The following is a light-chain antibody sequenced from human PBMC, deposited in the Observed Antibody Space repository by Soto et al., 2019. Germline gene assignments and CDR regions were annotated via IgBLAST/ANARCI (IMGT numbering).Light chain of an antibody. Sequence: EIVLTQSPGTVSLSPGERATLSCRASQSVGSRWLSWYQQKPGQAPSVLIYGCSNRATVIPNRFSGSGSGTDFTLTISRLEPEDFAVYYCQQYYSSRTFGQGTKVEMK. V-gene: IGKV3-20*01. CDR2: GCS. CDR1: QSVGSRW. J-gene: IGKJ1*01. CDR3: QQYYSSRT.